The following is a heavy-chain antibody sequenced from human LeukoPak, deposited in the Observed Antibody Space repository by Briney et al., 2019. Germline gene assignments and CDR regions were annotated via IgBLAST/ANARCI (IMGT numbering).Heavy chain of an antibody. CDR1: GFTFSSYW. CDR2: IKQDGSEK. D-gene: IGHD4-17*01. V-gene: IGHV3-7*01. CDR3: ARAYGDYFDY. Sequence: GGSLRLSCAASGFTFSSYWMSWVRQAPGKGLEWVANIKQDGSEKYYVDSVKGRFTISRDNTKNSLYLQMNSLGAEDTAVYNCARAYGDYFDYWGQGTLVTVSS. J-gene: IGHJ4*02.